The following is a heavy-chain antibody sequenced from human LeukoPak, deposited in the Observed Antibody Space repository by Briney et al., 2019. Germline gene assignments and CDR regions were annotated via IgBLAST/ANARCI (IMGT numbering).Heavy chain of an antibody. J-gene: IGHJ3*02. D-gene: IGHD3-22*01. V-gene: IGHV3-48*01. CDR2: ISSSSSTI. CDR3: ARDFHRYCYDSGDYYTTFDI. CDR1: GFIFSSYS. Sequence: GGSLRLSCAASGFIFSSYSMNWVRQAPGKGLEWVSYISSSSSTIYYADSVKGRFTISRDNAKNSLYLQMNSLRADDTAVYYCARDFHRYCYDSGDYYTTFDIWGQGTMVTVSS.